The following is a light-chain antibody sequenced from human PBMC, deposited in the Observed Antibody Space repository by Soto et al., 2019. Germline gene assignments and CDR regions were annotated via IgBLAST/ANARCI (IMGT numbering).Light chain of an antibody. CDR3: SSYTSSTTLYV. V-gene: IGLV2-14*03. Sequence: LTQPASVSGSPGQSITISCTGASSDVGNYNYVSWYQQHPGKAPKLIIYDVSNRPSGVSNRFSGSKSGNTASLTISGLQAEDEADYYCSSYTSSTTLYVFGTGTKATVL. J-gene: IGLJ1*01. CDR2: DVS. CDR1: SSDVGNYNY.